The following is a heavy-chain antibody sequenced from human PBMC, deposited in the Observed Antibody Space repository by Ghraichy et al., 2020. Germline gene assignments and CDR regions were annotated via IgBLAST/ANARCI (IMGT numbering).Heavy chain of an antibody. CDR1: GFPFSRYW. CDR3: ARDTYYAADH. Sequence: GSLRLSCAASGFPFSRYWMGWVRQAPGKGLEWVANIKQDGSADYVDSVRGRFTISRDNAGSSLTLQMNSLRAEDTAVYYCARDTYYAADHWGQGTLVTVSS. D-gene: IGHD2/OR15-2a*01. J-gene: IGHJ4*02. CDR2: IKQDGSA. V-gene: IGHV3-7*01.